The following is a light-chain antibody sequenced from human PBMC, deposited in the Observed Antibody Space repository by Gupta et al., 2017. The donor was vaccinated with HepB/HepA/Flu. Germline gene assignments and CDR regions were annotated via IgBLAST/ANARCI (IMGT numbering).Light chain of an antibody. CDR2: KAA. J-gene: IGKJ1*01. CDR1: QSISSW. V-gene: IGKV1-5*03. Sequence: DIQMTPSPSTLSASVGDRVTITCRASQSISSWLAWYQQKPGKAPKLLIYKAASLESGVPSRFSGSGSGTEFTLTISSLQPDDFATYYCQQYNSYQWTFGQGTKVEIK. CDR3: QQYNSYQWT.